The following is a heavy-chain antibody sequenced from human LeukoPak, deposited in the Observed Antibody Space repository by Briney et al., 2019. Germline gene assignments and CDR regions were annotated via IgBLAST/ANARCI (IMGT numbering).Heavy chain of an antibody. V-gene: IGHV3-7*01. CDR2: IKQDGSEK. CDR3: ARDLLDFWSGCFWFDP. D-gene: IGHD3-3*01. CDR1: GFTFSSYW. J-gene: IGHJ5*02. Sequence: GGSLRLSCAASGFTFSSYWMSWVRQAPGKGLEWVANIKQDGSEKYYVDSVKGRFTFSRDNAKNSLYLQMNSLRAEDTAVYYCARDLLDFWSGCFWFDPWGQGTLVTVSS.